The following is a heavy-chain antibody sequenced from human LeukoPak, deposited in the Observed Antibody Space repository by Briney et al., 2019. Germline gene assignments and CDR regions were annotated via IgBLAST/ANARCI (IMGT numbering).Heavy chain of an antibody. CDR3: ARALHSGSSRAEGY. CDR1: GFTFSSYE. J-gene: IGHJ4*02. Sequence: GGSLRLSCAASGFTFSSYEMNWVRQAPGKGLEGVSYISSSGSTIYYADSVKGRFTISRDNAKNSLYLQMNSLRAEDTAVYYCARALHSGSSRAEGYWGQGTLVTVSS. CDR2: ISSSGSTI. D-gene: IGHD5-12*01. V-gene: IGHV3-48*03.